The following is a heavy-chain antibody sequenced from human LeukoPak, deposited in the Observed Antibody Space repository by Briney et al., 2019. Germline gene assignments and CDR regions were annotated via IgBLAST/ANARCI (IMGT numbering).Heavy chain of an antibody. Sequence: ASVKVSCKASGYTFTGYYIYWVRQAPGQGLEWMGWINPKSGGTNYAQKFQGRVTMTRDTSISTAYMELSRLRSDDTAVYYCARDRAEYYGSGSLFNLEYFYYYMDVWGKGTTVTVSS. D-gene: IGHD3-10*01. CDR3: ARDRAEYYGSGSLFNLEYFYYYMDV. V-gene: IGHV1-2*02. CDR2: INPKSGGT. CDR1: GYTFTGYY. J-gene: IGHJ6*03.